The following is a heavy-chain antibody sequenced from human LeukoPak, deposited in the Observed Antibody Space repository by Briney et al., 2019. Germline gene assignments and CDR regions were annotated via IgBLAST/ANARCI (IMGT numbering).Heavy chain of an antibody. CDR2: TSGNGGST. J-gene: IGHJ4*02. Sequence: GGSLRLSCAASGFTFSSYGMSWVRQAPGKGLEWVSATSGNGGSTYYADSVKGRFTISRDNSKNTLYLQMNSLRAEDTAVYYCAKRYSPYYYDSSGYFDYWGQGTLVTVSS. D-gene: IGHD3-22*01. CDR1: GFTFSSYG. CDR3: AKRYSPYYYDSSGYFDY. V-gene: IGHV3-23*01.